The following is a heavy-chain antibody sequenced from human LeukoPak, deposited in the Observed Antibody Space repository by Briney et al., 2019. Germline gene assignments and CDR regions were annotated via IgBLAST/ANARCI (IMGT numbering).Heavy chain of an antibody. V-gene: IGHV3-23*01. Sequence: PGGSLRLSCAASGFTFSSYAMSWVRQAQGKGLEWVSAISGSGGSTYYADSVKGRFTISRDNSKNTLYLQMNSLRAEDTAVYYCAKDATLIDYDILTGYSGWFDPWGQGTLVTVSS. CDR3: AKDATLIDYDILTGYSGWFDP. D-gene: IGHD3-9*01. CDR2: ISGSGGST. CDR1: GFTFSSYA. J-gene: IGHJ5*02.